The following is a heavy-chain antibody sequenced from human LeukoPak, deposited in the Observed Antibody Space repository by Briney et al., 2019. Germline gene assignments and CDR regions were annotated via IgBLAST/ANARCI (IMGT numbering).Heavy chain of an antibody. Sequence: ASVKVSCKASGYTFTNYAINWVRQAPGKGLEWMGWINANTGNPTYALGFTGRFVLSLDTSVSTAYLQISSLKAEDTAVYYCARDHGFGELLYSVWFDPWGQGTLVTVSS. CDR1: GYTFTNYA. V-gene: IGHV7-4-1*02. D-gene: IGHD3-10*01. J-gene: IGHJ5*02. CDR2: INANTGNP. CDR3: ARDHGFGELLYSVWFDP.